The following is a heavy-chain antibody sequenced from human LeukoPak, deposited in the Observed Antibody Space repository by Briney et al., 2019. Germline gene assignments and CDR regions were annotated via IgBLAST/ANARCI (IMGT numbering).Heavy chain of an antibody. CDR3: ARQGGSVLHYSDY. D-gene: IGHD5-12*01. J-gene: IGHJ4*02. V-gene: IGHV4-39*01. CDR1: GGSVTSTNW. CDR2: IYYSGST. Sequence: SETLSLTCDVSGGSVTSTNWWTWVRQPPGKGLEWIGSIYYSGSTYYNPSLKSRVTISVDTSKNQFSLKLSSVTAADTAVYYCARQGGSVLHYSDYWGQGTLVTVSS.